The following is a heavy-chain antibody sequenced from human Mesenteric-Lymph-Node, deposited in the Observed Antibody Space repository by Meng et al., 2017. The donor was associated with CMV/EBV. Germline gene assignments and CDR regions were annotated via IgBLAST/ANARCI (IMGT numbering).Heavy chain of an antibody. Sequence: FPLSSYAMHWVRQAPGKGLEWVAVIWYDGSYKNYADSVKGRFTISRDNSKNMVFLQMNSLRVEDTAMYFCARDYYGSGTYGFFYDYWGQGTLVTVSS. CDR1: FPLSSYA. D-gene: IGHD3-10*01. J-gene: IGHJ4*02. CDR2: IWYDGSYK. V-gene: IGHV3-33*01. CDR3: ARDYYGSGTYGFFYDY.